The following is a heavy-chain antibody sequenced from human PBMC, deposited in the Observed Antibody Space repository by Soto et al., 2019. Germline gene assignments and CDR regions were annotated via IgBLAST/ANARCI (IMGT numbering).Heavy chain of an antibody. V-gene: IGHV3-30-3*01. D-gene: IGHD3-22*01. CDR1: GFTFSSYA. CDR3: ARGVYYDSSGYQGTGFDI. CDR2: ISYDGSNK. Sequence: GGSLRLSCAASGFTFSSYAMHWVRQAPGKGLEWVAVISYDGSNKYYADSVKGRFTISRDNSKNTLYLQMNSLRAEDTAVYDCARGVYYDSSGYQGTGFDIWGQGTMVTVSS. J-gene: IGHJ3*02.